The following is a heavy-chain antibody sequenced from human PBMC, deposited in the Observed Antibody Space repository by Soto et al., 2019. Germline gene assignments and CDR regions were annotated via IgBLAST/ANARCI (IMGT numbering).Heavy chain of an antibody. CDR2: TYVRSKWQY. Sequence: SQTLSLTCAISGDSVSINRAALNWIRQSPSRGLEWLGRTYVRSKWQYGYAVSVRSRITIKADTSKNQSSLQLNSVTPEDTAVYYCARSEQWLTTWGQGTLVTVSS. CDR3: ARSEQWLTT. V-gene: IGHV6-1*01. CDR1: GDSVSINRAA. J-gene: IGHJ5*02. D-gene: IGHD6-19*01.